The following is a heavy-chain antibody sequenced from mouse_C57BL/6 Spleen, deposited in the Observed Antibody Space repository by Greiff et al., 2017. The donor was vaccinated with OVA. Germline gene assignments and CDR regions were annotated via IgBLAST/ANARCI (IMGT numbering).Heavy chain of an antibody. J-gene: IGHJ4*01. CDR2: IDPSDSYT. D-gene: IGHD1-3*01. CDR3: ARSGGKGAMDY. CDR1: GYTFTSYW. Sequence: QVQLKQPGAELVMPGASVKLSCKASGYTFTSYWMHWVKQRPGQGLEWIGEIDPSDSYTNYNQKFKGKSTLTVDKSSSTAYMQLSSLTSEDSAVYYCARSGGKGAMDYWGQGTSVTGSS. V-gene: IGHV1-69*01.